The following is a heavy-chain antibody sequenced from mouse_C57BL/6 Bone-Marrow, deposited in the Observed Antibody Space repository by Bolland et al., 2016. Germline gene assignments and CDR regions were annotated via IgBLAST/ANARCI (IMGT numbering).Heavy chain of an antibody. Sequence: YYADTVKGRFTISRDNAKNTLFLQMTSLRSEDTAMYYCAREYYGTAWFAYWGRGTLV. D-gene: IGHD1-1*01. J-gene: IGHJ3*01. CDR3: AREYYGTAWFAY. V-gene: IGHV5-17*01.